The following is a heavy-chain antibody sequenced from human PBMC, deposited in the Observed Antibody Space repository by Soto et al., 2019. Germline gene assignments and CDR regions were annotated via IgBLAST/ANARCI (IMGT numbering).Heavy chain of an antibody. CDR2: ISAYNGNT. CDR3: ARDPQDYYDSSGYYHYYYGMDV. CDR1: GYTFTSYG. V-gene: IGHV1-18*01. Sequence: ASVKVSCKASGYTFTSYGISWVRQAPGQGLEWMGWISAYNGNTNYAQKLQGRVTMTTDTSTSTAYMDLRSLRSDDSAVYYCARDPQDYYDSSGYYHYYYGMDVWGQGTTVTVSS. D-gene: IGHD3-22*01. J-gene: IGHJ6*02.